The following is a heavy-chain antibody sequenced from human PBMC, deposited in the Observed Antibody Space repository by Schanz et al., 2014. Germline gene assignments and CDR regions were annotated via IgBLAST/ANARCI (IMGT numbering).Heavy chain of an antibody. CDR3: ATNQYDDIDLSSFYFDS. D-gene: IGHD3-9*01. CDR1: GFTFSSYS. J-gene: IGHJ4*02. V-gene: IGHV3-23*04. Sequence: EMQLVESGAGLVQPGGSLRLSCTASGFTFSSYSMNWVRQAPGKGLESVSAISGSGGSTYYADSVKGRFTISRDNSKNTLYLQMNSLRPEDAAMYYCATNQYDDIDLSSFYFDSWGQGTLVTVSS. CDR2: ISGSGGST.